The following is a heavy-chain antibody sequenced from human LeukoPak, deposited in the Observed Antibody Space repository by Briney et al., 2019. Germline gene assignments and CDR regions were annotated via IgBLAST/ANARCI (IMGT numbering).Heavy chain of an antibody. CDR1: SGSISTYY. CDR3: ARDLGYGDPFDY. D-gene: IGHD4-17*01. CDR2: IYYSGST. J-gene: IGHJ4*02. V-gene: IGHV4-59*01. Sequence: SETLSLTCTVSSGSISTYYWNWIRQPPGKGLEWIGYIYYSGSTNYNPSLKSRVTISVDTSKNQFSLKLSSVTAADTAVYYCARDLGYGDPFDYWGQGTLVTVSS.